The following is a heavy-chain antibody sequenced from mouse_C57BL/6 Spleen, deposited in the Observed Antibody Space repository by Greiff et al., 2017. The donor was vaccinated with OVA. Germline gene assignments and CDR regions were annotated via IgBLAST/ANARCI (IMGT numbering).Heavy chain of an antibody. V-gene: IGHV1-69*01. CDR2: IDPSDSYT. CDR3: ARRGAYDYDGAMDY. J-gene: IGHJ4*01. CDR1: GYTFTSYW. Sequence: QVQLQQPGAELVMPGASVKLSCKASGYTFTSYWMHWVKQRPGQGLEWIGEIDPSDSYTNYNQKFTGKSTLTVAKSSSTAYMQLSSLTSEDSAVYYFARRGAYDYDGAMDYWGQGTSVTVSS. D-gene: IGHD2-4*01.